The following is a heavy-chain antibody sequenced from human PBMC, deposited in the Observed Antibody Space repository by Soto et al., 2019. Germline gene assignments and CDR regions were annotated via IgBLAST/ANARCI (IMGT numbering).Heavy chain of an antibody. D-gene: IGHD3-10*01. V-gene: IGHV1-69*08. Sequence: QVQLVQSGSEVKKPGSSVKVSCKASGGTFTSHTFNWVRQAPGQGLEWMGRVIPLLNIKNYAQIFQGRLTITADISTNTSYMVLGSVTSDDSAVYFCARDDFYSGSGRQKFECWGRGPLVNFSS. CDR1: GGTFTSHT. CDR3: ARDDFYSGSGRQKFEC. J-gene: IGHJ4*02. CDR2: VIPLLNIK.